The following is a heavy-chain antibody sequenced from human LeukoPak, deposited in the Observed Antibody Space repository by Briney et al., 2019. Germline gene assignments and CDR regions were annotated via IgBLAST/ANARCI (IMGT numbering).Heavy chain of an antibody. CDR3: AKDQWSFSYFDY. D-gene: IGHD1-26*01. CDR1: GFTFSNYW. V-gene: IGHV3-7*03. CDR2: INQDGSEK. J-gene: IGHJ4*02. Sequence: GGSLRLSCAASGFTFSNYWMNWVRQAPGKGLEWVANINQDGSEKYYVDPVKGRFTISRDNSKNTLYLQMNSLRAEDTAVYYCAKDQWSFSYFDYWGQGTLVTVSS.